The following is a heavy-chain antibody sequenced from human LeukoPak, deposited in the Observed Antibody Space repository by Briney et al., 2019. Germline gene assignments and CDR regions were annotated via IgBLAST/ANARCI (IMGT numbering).Heavy chain of an antibody. D-gene: IGHD5-18*01. CDR3: AREQLWQLGVFDY. J-gene: IGHJ4*02. CDR2: MNPKSGNT. CDR1: GYTSTNYD. Sequence: GASVKVSCKASGYTSTNYDINWVRQATGQGPEWMGWMNPKSGNTGYAQKFQGRVTKTRNTSISTAYMELSSLRSDDTAVYYCAREQLWQLGVFDYWGQGTLVTVSS. V-gene: IGHV1-8*01.